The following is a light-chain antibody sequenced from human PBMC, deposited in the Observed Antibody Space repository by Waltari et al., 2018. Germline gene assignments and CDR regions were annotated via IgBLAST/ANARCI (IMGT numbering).Light chain of an antibody. V-gene: IGLV2-8*01. J-gene: IGLJ1*01. Sequence: QSALTQPPSASGSPGQSVTISCTGTSSDVVYYNYVSWYQQHPAKAPQLVIFEVSKRFSGVPGRFSGSKSANTASLTVSGLQAEDEADYYCSSYAGNNFYVFGTGTTVTVL. CDR2: EVS. CDR1: SSDVVYYNY. CDR3: SSYAGNNFYV.